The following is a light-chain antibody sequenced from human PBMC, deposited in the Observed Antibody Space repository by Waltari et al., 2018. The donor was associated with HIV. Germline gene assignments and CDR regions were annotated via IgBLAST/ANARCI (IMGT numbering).Light chain of an antibody. CDR2: RNN. V-gene: IGLV10-54*01. Sequence: QAGLSQPPSVSKGLRQTATLTCPGHSNNVGYQGAAWLQQHQGHPPKLLSYRNNNRPSGISERLSASRSGNTASLTITGLQPEDEADYYCSAWDSSLSAWVFGGGTKLTVL. J-gene: IGLJ3*02. CDR3: SAWDSSLSAWV. CDR1: SNNVGYQG.